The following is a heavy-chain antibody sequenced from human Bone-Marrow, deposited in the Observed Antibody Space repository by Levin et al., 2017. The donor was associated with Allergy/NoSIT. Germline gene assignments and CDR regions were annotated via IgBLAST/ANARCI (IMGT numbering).Heavy chain of an antibody. CDR1: GFTFSSYG. CDR2: IGGDNYTK. D-gene: IGHD6-13*01. V-gene: IGHV3-48*01. CDR3: AREGSWSSTWLGNYYFDY. J-gene: IGHJ4*02. Sequence: PGGSLRLSCDASGFTFSSYGIIWVRQAPGKGLEWVSYIGGDNYTKYYADSMKGRFTISRDNVKKSLYLQMNSLRGEDTAVYYCAREGSWSSTWLGNYYFDYWGQGTLVTVSS.